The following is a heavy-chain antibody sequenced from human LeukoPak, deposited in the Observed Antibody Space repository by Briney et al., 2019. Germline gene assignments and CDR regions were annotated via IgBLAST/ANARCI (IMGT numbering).Heavy chain of an antibody. CDR2: MYYSGNT. V-gene: IGHV4-39*01. Sequence: SSETPSLTCTVSGDSVRTSNSYWGWIRQPPGKGLEWIVSMYYSGNTYYNPSLKRRVTISVDTSKNQLSLRLSSVTAADTAVYYCARHPHYYFDNSARWGQGTL. CDR3: ARHPHYYFDNSAR. D-gene: IGHD3-22*01. CDR1: GDSVRTSNSY. J-gene: IGHJ4*02.